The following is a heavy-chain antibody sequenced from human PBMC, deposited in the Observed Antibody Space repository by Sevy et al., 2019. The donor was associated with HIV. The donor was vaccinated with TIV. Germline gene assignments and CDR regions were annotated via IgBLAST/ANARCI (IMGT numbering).Heavy chain of an antibody. CDR2: MSSGTSYT. CDR1: GFTFGDYY. Sequence: LGGSLRLSCAASGFTFGDYYMSWIRQAPGKGLEWVSYMSSGTSYTNYADSVKGRFTISRDNAKNSLYLQMNSLRAEDTAVYYCARDRRNYGGQYFDYWGQRTLVTVSS. V-gene: IGHV3-11*06. CDR3: ARDRRNYGGQYFDY. D-gene: IGHD1-7*01. J-gene: IGHJ4*02.